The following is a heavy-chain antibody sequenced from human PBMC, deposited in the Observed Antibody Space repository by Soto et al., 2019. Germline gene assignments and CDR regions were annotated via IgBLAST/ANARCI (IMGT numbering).Heavy chain of an antibody. J-gene: IGHJ4*02. V-gene: IGHV3-30*18. CDR1: GFTFSNYG. CDR3: AKSVDC. CDR2: ISNGGSDK. Sequence: QVQLVESGGGVVQPGRSLRLSCAASGFTFSNYGLHCVRQAPGKGLEWVAFISNGGSDKYYANSVKGRFTISRDNSKHTQYLQLNGLRDEDTAVYFCAKSVDCWGQGTLVTVSS.